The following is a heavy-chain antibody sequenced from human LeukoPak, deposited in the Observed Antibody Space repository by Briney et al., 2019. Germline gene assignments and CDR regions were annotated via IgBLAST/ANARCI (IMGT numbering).Heavy chain of an antibody. Sequence: SETLSLTCTVSGGSISSYYWSWIRQPPGKGLEWIGYIYYSGSTNYNPSLKSRVTISVDTSKNQFSLKLSSVTAADTAVYYCARPVGATRLDAFDIWGQGTMVTVSS. CDR2: IYYSGST. D-gene: IGHD1-26*01. CDR3: ARPVGATRLDAFDI. CDR1: GGSISSYY. J-gene: IGHJ3*02. V-gene: IGHV4-59*01.